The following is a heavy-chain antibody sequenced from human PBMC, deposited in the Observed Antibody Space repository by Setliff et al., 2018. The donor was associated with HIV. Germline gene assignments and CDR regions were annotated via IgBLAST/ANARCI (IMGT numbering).Heavy chain of an antibody. CDR3: ARQFWMLTTLYFDS. J-gene: IGHJ4*02. CDR1: GGSISSGSYY. V-gene: IGHV4-61*09. Sequence: SETLSLTCTVSGGSISSGSYYWSWIRQPAGKGLEWIGHIYTSGSTNYNPSLKSRVTISVDTSKNQFSLKLSSATAADTAVYYCARQFWMLTTLYFDSLGPGTLVTVSS. D-gene: IGHD3-16*01. CDR2: IYTSGST.